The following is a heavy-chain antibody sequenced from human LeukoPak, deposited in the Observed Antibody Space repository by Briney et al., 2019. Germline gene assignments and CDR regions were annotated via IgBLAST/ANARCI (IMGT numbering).Heavy chain of an antibody. D-gene: IGHD3-22*01. J-gene: IGHJ4*02. CDR2: IKGDGSEK. V-gene: IGHV3-7*01. Sequence: PGGSLRLSCATSGFTFNNYWMSWVRQAPGKGLEWVANIKGDGSEKYYVDSVKGRFTISRDNAKNSLHLQMNGLRAEDTAVYYCARDLYFDGGGYYYHDYWGQGTLVTVSS. CDR3: ARDLYFDGGGYYYHDY. CDR1: GFTFNNYW.